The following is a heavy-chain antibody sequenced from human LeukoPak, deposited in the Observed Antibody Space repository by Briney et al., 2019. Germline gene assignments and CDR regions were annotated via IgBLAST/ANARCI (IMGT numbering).Heavy chain of an antibody. CDR3: ARAPIPYDRSRTDYRFDP. Sequence: SETLSLTCSVSGGSISSYYWSWIRQPPGKGLEWIGYIYYSGSTNYNPSLKSRVTISLDTSKSQFSLKLTSVTAADTAVYYCARAPIPYDRSRTDYRFDPWGQGTLVAVAS. CDR2: IYYSGST. D-gene: IGHD3-16*01. CDR1: GGSISSYY. J-gene: IGHJ5*02. V-gene: IGHV4-59*01.